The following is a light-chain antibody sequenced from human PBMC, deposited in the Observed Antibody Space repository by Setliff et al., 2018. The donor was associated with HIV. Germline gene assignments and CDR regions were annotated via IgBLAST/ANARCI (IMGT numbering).Light chain of an antibody. CDR2: DVS. J-gene: IGLJ1*01. CDR1: SSDLGSYNL. Sequence: QSALTQPASVSGSPGQSITISCTGTSSDLGSYNLVSWYQHHPGKAPILMIYDVSTRPSGVSNRFSGSKSDNTASLTISGLQAEDEADYYCSSYTSSSTLNVFGTGTKVTVL. V-gene: IGLV2-14*02. CDR3: SSYTSSSTLNV.